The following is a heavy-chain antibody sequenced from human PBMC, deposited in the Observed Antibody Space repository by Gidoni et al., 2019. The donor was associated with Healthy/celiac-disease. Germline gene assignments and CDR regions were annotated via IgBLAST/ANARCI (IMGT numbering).Heavy chain of an antibody. CDR2: IDWDDDK. V-gene: IGHV2-70*04. J-gene: IGHJ6*03. CDR1: GFSLSTSGMR. CDR3: ARMTGGYMDV. Sequence: QVTLQESGPALVKPTQTLTLTCPFSGFSLSTSGMRVSWIRQPPGKALEWLARIDWDDDKFYSTSLKTRLTISKDTSKNQVVLTMTNMDPVDTATYYCARMTGGYMDVWGKGTTVTVSS. D-gene: IGHD2-15*01.